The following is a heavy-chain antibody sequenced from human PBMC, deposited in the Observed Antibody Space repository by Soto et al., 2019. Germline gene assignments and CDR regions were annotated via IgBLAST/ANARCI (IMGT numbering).Heavy chain of an antibody. Sequence: TLSLTCTVSGGSISSYYWSWIRQPPGKGLEWIGYIYYSGSTNYNPSLKSRVTISVDTSKNQFSLKLSSVTAADTAVYYCARDGGPVDAFDIWGHGTMVTVSS. CDR1: GGSISSYY. CDR3: ARDGGPVDAFDI. D-gene: IGHD3-3*01. J-gene: IGHJ3*02. V-gene: IGHV4-59*01. CDR2: IYYSGST.